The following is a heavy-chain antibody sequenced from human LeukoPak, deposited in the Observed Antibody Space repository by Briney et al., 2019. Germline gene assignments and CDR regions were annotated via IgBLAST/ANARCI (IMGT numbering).Heavy chain of an antibody. CDR3: ASLTRWLQWEKGDAFDI. CDR1: GFTFSSYS. D-gene: IGHD5-24*01. CDR2: ISSSSSYI. V-gene: IGHV3-21*01. Sequence: GGSLRLSCAASGFTFSSYSMNWVRQAPGKGLEWVSSISSSSSYIYYADSVKGRFTISRDNAKNSLYLQMNSLRAEDTAVYYCASLTRWLQWEKGDAFDIWGQGTMVTVPS. J-gene: IGHJ3*02.